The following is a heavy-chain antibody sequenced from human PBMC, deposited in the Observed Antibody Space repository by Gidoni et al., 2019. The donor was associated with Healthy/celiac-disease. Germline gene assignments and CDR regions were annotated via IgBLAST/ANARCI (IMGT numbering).Heavy chain of an antibody. J-gene: IGHJ6*03. Sequence: QVQLVQSGAEVKKPGASVKVSCKASGYTFTGYYMPWVRQAPGQGLEWMGRINPNSGGTNYAQKFQGRVTMTRDTSISTAYMELSRLRSDDTAVYYCARDSGCSGGSCYPPYYYYMDVWGKGTTVTVSS. CDR3: ARDSGCSGGSCYPPYYYYMDV. CDR2: INPNSGGT. CDR1: GYTFTGYY. V-gene: IGHV1-2*06. D-gene: IGHD2-15*01.